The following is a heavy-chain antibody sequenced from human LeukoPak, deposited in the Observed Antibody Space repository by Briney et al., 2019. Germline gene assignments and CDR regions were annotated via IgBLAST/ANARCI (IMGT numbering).Heavy chain of an antibody. CDR2: IYYSGST. CDR3: ARFPSLRMVVTPGWFYMDV. D-gene: IGHD4-23*01. CDR1: GGSISSSSYY. Sequence: SETLSLTCTVSGGSISSSSYYWGWIRQPPGKWLEWIGSIYYSGSTYYNPSLKSRVTISVDTSKNQFSLKLSSVTAADTAVYYCARFPSLRMVVTPGWFYMDVWGKGTTVTVSS. V-gene: IGHV4-39*01. J-gene: IGHJ6*03.